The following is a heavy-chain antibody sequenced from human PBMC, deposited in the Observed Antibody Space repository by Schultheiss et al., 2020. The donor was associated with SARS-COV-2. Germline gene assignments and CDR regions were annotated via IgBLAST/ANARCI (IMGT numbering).Heavy chain of an antibody. D-gene: IGHD3-16*01. Sequence: SETLSLTCSVSGASITSTDYYWSWIRRPPGKGLEWIGEFNHGGSTNYNPSLKSRVTMSVDTSKSQFSLKLSSVTAADTAVYYCARVGRGAFDYWGQGTLVTVSS. CDR1: GASITSTDYY. J-gene: IGHJ4*02. V-gene: IGHV4-61*08. CDR3: ARVGRGAFDY. CDR2: FNHGGST.